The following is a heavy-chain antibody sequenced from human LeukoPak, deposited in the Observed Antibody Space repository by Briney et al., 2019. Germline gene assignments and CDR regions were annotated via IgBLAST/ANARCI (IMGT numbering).Heavy chain of an antibody. CDR2: ISWNSGSI. Sequence: SLRLSCAASGFTFDDYAMHWVRQAPGKGLEWVSGISWNSGSIGYADSVKGRFTISRDNAKNSLYLQMNSLRAEDTALYYCAKGLRYFVWLQPFDYWGQGTLVTVSS. D-gene: IGHD3-9*01. J-gene: IGHJ4*02. V-gene: IGHV3-9*01. CDR3: AKGLRYFVWLQPFDY. CDR1: GFTFDDYA.